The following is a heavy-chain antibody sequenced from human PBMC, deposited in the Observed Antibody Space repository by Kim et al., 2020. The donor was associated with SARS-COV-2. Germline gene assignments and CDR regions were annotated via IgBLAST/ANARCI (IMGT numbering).Heavy chain of an antibody. D-gene: IGHD2-15*01. V-gene: IGHV3-21*01. Sequence: GGSLRLSCAASGFTFSSYSMNWVRQAPGKGLEWVSSISSSSSYIYYADSVKGRFTISRDNAKNSLYLQMNSLRAEDTAVYYCASILRYCSGGSCPTDFDYWGQGTLVTVSS. CDR3: ASILRYCSGGSCPTDFDY. CDR2: ISSSSSYI. CDR1: GFTFSSYS. J-gene: IGHJ4*02.